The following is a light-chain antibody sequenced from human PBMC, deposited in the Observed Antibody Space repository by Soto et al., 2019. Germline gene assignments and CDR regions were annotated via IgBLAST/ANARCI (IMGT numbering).Light chain of an antibody. V-gene: IGLV2-14*01. CDR1: INDFVVYNY. Sequence: QSVLTQPASVSGSPGQSITISCTGTINDFVVYNYVSWYQQLPGKAPKLMIYGVSNRSSGVSNRFSGSKSGGTASLTISGLQADDEADYYCSTHTLSGALQVFGTGTKVTVL. J-gene: IGLJ1*01. CDR3: STHTLSGALQV. CDR2: GVS.